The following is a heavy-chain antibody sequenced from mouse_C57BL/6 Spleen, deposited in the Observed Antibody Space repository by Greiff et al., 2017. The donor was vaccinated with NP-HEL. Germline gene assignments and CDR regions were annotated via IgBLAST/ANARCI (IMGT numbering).Heavy chain of an antibody. CDR3: ARGRYYYGSSRYWYFDV. CDR1: GYTFTDYY. D-gene: IGHD1-1*01. CDR2: IYPGSGNT. V-gene: IGHV1-84*01. J-gene: IGHJ1*03. Sequence: QVQLKESGPELVKPGASVKISCKASGYTFTDYYINWVKQRPGPGLEWIGWIYPGSGNTKYNEKFKGKATLNVDPSSSTAYMQLSSLTSEDSAVYFCARGRYYYGSSRYWYFDVWGTGTTVTVSS.